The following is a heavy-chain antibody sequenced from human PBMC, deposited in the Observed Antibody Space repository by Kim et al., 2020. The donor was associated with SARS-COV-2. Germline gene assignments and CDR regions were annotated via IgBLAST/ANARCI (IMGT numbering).Heavy chain of an antibody. CDR3: AKDGPGWYPVFGYYYYYGMDV. J-gene: IGHJ6*02. V-gene: IGHV3-33*06. Sequence: GGSLRLSCAASGFTFSSYGMHWVRQAPGKGLEWVAVIWYDGSNKYYADSVKGRFTISRDNSKNTLYLQMNSLRAEDTAVYYCAKDGPGWYPVFGYYYYYGMDVWGQGTTVTVSS. D-gene: IGHD2-15*01. CDR1: GFTFSSYG. CDR2: IWYDGSNK.